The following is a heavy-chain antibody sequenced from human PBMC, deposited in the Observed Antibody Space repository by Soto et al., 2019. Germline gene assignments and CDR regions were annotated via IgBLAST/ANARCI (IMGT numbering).Heavy chain of an antibody. D-gene: IGHD2-15*01. CDR3: ARERIGSYYYYYYMDV. J-gene: IGHJ6*03. CDR1: GGSFSGYY. V-gene: IGHV4-34*01. CDR2: INHSGST. Sequence: QVQLQQWGAGLLKPSETLSLTCAVYGGSFSGYYWSWIRQPPGKGLEWIGEINHSGSTNYNPSLKSRVTIPVDPSKNQFSLKLSSVTAADTAVYYCARERIGSYYYYYYMDVWGKGTTVTVSS.